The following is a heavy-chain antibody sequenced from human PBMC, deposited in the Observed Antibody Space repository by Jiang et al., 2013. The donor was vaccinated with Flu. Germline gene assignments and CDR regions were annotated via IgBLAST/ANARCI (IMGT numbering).Heavy chain of an antibody. D-gene: IGHD1-26*01. CDR3: ARSLKRGELLGILEPHAFDI. V-gene: IGHV6-1*01. Sequence: SQTLSLTCAISGDSVSSNSAAWNWIRQSPSRGLEWLGRTYYRSKWYNDYAVSVKSRITINPDTSKNQFSLQLNSVTPEDTAVYYCARSLKRGELLGILEPHAFDIWGQGTMVTSLQ. J-gene: IGHJ3*02. CDR1: GDSVSSNSAA. CDR2: TYYRSKWYN.